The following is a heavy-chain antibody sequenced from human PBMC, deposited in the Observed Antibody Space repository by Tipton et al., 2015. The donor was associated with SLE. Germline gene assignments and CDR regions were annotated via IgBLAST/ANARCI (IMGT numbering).Heavy chain of an antibody. CDR2: IYYSGST. CDR3: ARLDYYYYYMDV. J-gene: IGHJ6*03. Sequence: TLSLTCTVSGGSISSYYWGWIRQPPGKGLEWIGNIYYSGSTYYNPSLKSRVTISVDTSKNQFSLKLSSVTAADTAVYYCARLDYYYYYMDVWGKGTTVTVSS. CDR1: GGSISSYY. V-gene: IGHV4-39*01.